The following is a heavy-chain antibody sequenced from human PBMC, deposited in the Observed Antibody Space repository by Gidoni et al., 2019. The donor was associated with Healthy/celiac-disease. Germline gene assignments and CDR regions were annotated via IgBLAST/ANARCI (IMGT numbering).Heavy chain of an antibody. Sequence: EVQLVESGGGLVQPGMSLRLSCAASGFTFDDYAMHWVRQAPGKGLEWVSGISWNSGSIGYADSVNGRFTISRDNAKNSLYLQMNSLRAEDTALYYCAKGRRYSAFDIWGQGTMVTVSS. CDR1: GFTFDDYA. CDR2: ISWNSGSI. J-gene: IGHJ3*02. D-gene: IGHD2-15*01. CDR3: AKGRRYSAFDI. V-gene: IGHV3-9*01.